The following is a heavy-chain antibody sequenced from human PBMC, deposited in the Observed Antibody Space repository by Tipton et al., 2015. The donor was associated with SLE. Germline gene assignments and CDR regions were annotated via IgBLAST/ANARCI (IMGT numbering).Heavy chain of an antibody. J-gene: IGHJ6*03. CDR3: ARSTSEGYYYYYMDA. Sequence: TLSLTCTVSGGSISSYYWSWIRQPPGKGLEWIGYIYYSGSTNYNPSLKSRVTISVDTSKNQFSLKLSSVTAADTAVYYCARSTSEGYYYYYMDAWGKGTTVTVSS. CDR1: GGSISSYY. CDR2: IYYSGST. V-gene: IGHV4-59*01.